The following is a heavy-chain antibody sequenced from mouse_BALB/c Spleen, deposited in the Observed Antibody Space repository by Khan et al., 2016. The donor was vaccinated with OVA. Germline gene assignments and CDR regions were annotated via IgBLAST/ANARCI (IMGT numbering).Heavy chain of an antibody. D-gene: IGHD2-10*01. Sequence: QVQLKESGPGLVAPSQSLSITCTVSGFSLTGYGVNWVRQPPGKGLEWLGMIWGDGSTDYNSALKSRLSISKDNSKSQVFLKMNRLQTDDTARYYCARAYYASYREAMDYWGQGTSVTVSS. J-gene: IGHJ4*01. V-gene: IGHV2-6-7*01. CDR1: GFSLTGYG. CDR3: ARAYYASYREAMDY. CDR2: IWGDGST.